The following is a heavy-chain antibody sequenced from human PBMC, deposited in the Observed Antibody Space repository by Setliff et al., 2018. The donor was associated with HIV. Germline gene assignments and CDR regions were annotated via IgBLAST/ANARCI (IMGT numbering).Heavy chain of an antibody. D-gene: IGHD1-7*01. CDR3: ATGGANYA. J-gene: IGHJ5*02. Sequence: PSETLSLTCTVSGGSISGSYYYWGWIRQPPGKGLEWIGSIYNTGNTYYNSSLRRRVFISRDASKKFFSLRLTSVTAADSAVYYCATGGANYAWGQGSLVTVSS. CDR2: IYNTGNT. V-gene: IGHV4-39*07. CDR1: GGSISGSYYY.